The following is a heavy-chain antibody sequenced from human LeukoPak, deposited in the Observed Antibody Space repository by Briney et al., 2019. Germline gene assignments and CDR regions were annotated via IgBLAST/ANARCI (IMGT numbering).Heavy chain of an antibody. CDR2: IYYSGST. V-gene: IGHV4-59*01. CDR3: AREDSGYDYSPFDY. J-gene: IGHJ4*02. CDR1: GGSISSYY. Sequence: SETLSLTCTVSGGSISSYYWSWIRQPPGKGLEWIGYIYYSGSTSYYPSLKSRVTISVDTSTNQFSLKLRSVTAADTAVYYCAREDSGYDYSPFDYWGQGTLVTVSS. D-gene: IGHD5-12*01.